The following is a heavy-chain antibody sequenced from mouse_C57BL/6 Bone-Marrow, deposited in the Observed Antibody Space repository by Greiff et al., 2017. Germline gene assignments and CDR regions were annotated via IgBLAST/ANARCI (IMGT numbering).Heavy chain of an antibody. D-gene: IGHD2-12*01. CDR3: AKKGLYPWYFDV. Sequence: VQLQQSGPGLVQPSQSLSITCTVSGFSLTSYGVHWVRQSPGKGLEWLGVIWRGGSTDYNAAFMSRLSITKDNSKSQVFFKMNSPQADDNAIYYGAKKGLYPWYFDVWGTGTTVTVSS. CDR1: GFSLTSYG. J-gene: IGHJ1*03. CDR2: IWRGGST. V-gene: IGHV2-5*01.